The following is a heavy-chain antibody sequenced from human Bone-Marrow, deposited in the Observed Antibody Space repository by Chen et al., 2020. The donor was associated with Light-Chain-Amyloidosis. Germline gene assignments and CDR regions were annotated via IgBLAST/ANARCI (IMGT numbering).Heavy chain of an antibody. Sequence: EVQVVESGGGLVQPGGSLRLSCAASGFTLTTYWMHWVRQAPGKGLVWVSRINEDGGTTNYAESVGGRFTISRDTAKNILYLQMNSLRAEDTALYYCAKDFGGRDDYWGQGTLVTVSS. J-gene: IGHJ4*02. V-gene: IGHV3-74*01. D-gene: IGHD2-15*01. CDR1: GFTLTTYW. CDR3: AKDFGGRDDY. CDR2: INEDGGTT.